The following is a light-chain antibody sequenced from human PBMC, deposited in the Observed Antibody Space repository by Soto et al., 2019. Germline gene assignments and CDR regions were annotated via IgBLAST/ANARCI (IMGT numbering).Light chain of an antibody. CDR3: QQYGHSPDWDRWT. Sequence: EIVLTQSPGTLSLSPGERASLSCRASQSVSSTSLAWYQQKPGQPPRLLIYGASSRATGIPDRFSGSGSGTDFTLTISRLEPGDFAIYFCQQYGHSPDWDRWTFGQGTKVEI. V-gene: IGKV3-20*01. CDR2: GAS. CDR1: QSVSSTS. J-gene: IGKJ1*01.